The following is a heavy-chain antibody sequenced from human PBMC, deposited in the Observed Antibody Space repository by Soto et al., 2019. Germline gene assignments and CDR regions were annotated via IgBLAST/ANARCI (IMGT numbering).Heavy chain of an antibody. CDR1: GFTFVNYA. Sequence: GGSLRLSCAASGFTFVNYAMSWVRQAPGMGLEWVSVIRDSGGTTFHAPAVEGRFTVSRDNSKNILYLEMNSLRAEDTAVYYCARDKDRMVRGFFDYWGQGALVTVSS. CDR3: ARDKDRMVRGFFDY. V-gene: IGHV3-23*01. CDR2: IRDSGGTT. J-gene: IGHJ4*02. D-gene: IGHD3-10*01.